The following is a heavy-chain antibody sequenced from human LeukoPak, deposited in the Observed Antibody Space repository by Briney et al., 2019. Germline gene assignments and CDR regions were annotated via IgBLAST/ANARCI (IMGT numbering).Heavy chain of an antibody. J-gene: IGHJ4*02. CDR1: GGSFSGYY. CDR3: ARRVVRGVIMIRGGGYFDY. CDR2: INHSGST. V-gene: IGHV4-34*01. D-gene: IGHD3-10*01. Sequence: SETLSLTCAVYGGSFSGYYWSWIHQPPGKGLEWIGEINHSGSTNYNPSLKSRVTISVDTSKNQFSLKLSSVTAADTAVYYCARRVVRGVIMIRGGGYFDYWGQGTLVTVSS.